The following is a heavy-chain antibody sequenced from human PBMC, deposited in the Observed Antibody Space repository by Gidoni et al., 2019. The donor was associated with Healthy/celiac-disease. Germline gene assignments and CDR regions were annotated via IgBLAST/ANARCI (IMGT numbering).Heavy chain of an antibody. CDR2: FDPEDGET. CDR1: GYTLTDLS. CDR3: ATERTKREEGGSRIQLWPSDSSGYYSLDY. D-gene: IGHD3-22*01. V-gene: IGHV1-24*01. Sequence: QVQLVPSGAEVKKPGASAKVSCKVSGYTLTDLSMHCIRQAPGKGLEWMGGFDPEDGETSYAQKCQGRVTMTEDTSTDTAYMELSSLRSEDTAVYYCATERTKREEGGSRIQLWPSDSSGYYSLDYWGQGTLVTVSS. J-gene: IGHJ4*02.